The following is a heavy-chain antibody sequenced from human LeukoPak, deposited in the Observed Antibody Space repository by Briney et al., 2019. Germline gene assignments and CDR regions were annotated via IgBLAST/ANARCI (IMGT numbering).Heavy chain of an antibody. V-gene: IGHV5-51*01. CDR3: ARPLHYGGNSPFDY. CDR1: GYSFTNFW. J-gene: IGHJ4*02. Sequence: GESLKISCKGSGYSFTNFWIGWVRQMPGKGLEWMGIMYPADSNTRYSPSFQGQVTISADKSISTAYLQWSSLKASDTAMYYCARPLHYGGNSPFDYWGQGTLVTVSS. D-gene: IGHD4-23*01. CDR2: MYPADSNT.